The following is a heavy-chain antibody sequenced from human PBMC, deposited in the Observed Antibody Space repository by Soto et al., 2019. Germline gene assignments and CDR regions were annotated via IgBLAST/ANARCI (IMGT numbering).Heavy chain of an antibody. D-gene: IGHD2-8*01. Sequence: QVQLVQSGAEVKKPGSSVKVSCKASGGTFSSYTISWVRQAPGQGLEWMGRIIPILGIANYAQKFQGRVTITADKSTSTAYMELSSLRSEDTAVYYCARDEMAPGRFYGMDVWGQGTTVTVSS. V-gene: IGHV1-69*08. CDR2: IIPILGIA. J-gene: IGHJ6*02. CDR1: GGTFSSYT. CDR3: ARDEMAPGRFYGMDV.